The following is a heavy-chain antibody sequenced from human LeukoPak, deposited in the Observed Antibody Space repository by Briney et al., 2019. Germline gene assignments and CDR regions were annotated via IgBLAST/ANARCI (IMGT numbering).Heavy chain of an antibody. Sequence: SETLSLTCTVSGGSISSSSYYWGWIRQPPGKGPEWIGSIYYSGSTYYNPSLKSRVTISVDTSKNQFSLKLSSVTAADTAVYYCASSPLTGTTNDAFDIWGQGTMVTVSS. CDR1: GGSISSSSYY. V-gene: IGHV4-39*01. CDR2: IYYSGST. J-gene: IGHJ3*02. CDR3: ASSPLTGTTNDAFDI. D-gene: IGHD1-7*01.